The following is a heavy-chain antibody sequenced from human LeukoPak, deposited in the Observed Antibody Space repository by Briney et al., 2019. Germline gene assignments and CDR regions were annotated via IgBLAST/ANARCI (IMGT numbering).Heavy chain of an antibody. CDR2: IIPVFGTV. CDR3: ARANSAYYDSGSFYSPGY. D-gene: IGHD3-10*01. J-gene: IGHJ4*02. V-gene: IGHV1-69*05. CDR1: GDTFTNYA. Sequence: GSSVKVSCKASGDTFTNYAISWVRQAPGQGLEWVGGIIPVFGTVKYAQKLQGRVTTTTDESTSTVYMELSSLRSEDTAVYYCARANSAYYDSGSFYSPGYWGRGTLVTVSS.